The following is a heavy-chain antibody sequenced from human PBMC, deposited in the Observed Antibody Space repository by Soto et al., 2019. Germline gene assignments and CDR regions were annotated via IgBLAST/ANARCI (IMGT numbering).Heavy chain of an antibody. Sequence: PSETLSLTCAFSGFPISSGAYYWSWIRRHPGKGLEWIGYIYYSGSTYYSPSLKSRVTISVDTSKNHFSLKLSSVTAADTAVYYCARGFYDILTGYPKPSWFDPWGQGTLVTVS. CDR1: GFPISSGAYY. CDR2: IYYSGST. CDR3: ARGFYDILTGYPKPSWFDP. J-gene: IGHJ5*02. V-gene: IGHV4-31*11. D-gene: IGHD3-9*01.